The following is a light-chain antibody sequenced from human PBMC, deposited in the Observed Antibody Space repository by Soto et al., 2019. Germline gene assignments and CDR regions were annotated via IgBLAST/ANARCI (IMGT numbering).Light chain of an antibody. V-gene: IGKV1-39*01. J-gene: IGKJ2*01. CDR1: QSIASF. CDR3: QQSYSIPHT. CDR2: SAT. Sequence: DIQMTQSPSSLSASVGDRINITCRPSQSIASFLNWYQQKPGKAPRLLIYSATNLYSGVPSRFSGSDAVTDFTLTISSLQPEDFATYFCQQSYSIPHTFGQGTKVDIK.